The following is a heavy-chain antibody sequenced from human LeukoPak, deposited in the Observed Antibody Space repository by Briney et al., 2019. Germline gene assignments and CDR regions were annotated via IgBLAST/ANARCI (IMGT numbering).Heavy chain of an antibody. Sequence: PSETLSLTCTVPGGSVSSGSYYWNWIRQPPGKGLEWIVYIYNSGSTNYNPSLKSRVTISVDTSKNQFSLKLSFVTAADTAVYYCARDYGDYNAFDIWGQGTMVTVSS. CDR2: IYNSGST. D-gene: IGHD4-17*01. V-gene: IGHV4-61*01. CDR3: ARDYGDYNAFDI. CDR1: GGSVSSGSYY. J-gene: IGHJ3*02.